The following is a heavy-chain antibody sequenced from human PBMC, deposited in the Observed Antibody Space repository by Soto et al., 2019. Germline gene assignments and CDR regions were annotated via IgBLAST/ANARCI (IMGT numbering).Heavy chain of an antibody. J-gene: IGHJ5*02. CDR1: GYTFTGYY. D-gene: IGHD3-22*01. Sequence: GASVKVSCKASGYTFTGYYVHWVREAPGQGLEWMGWINPETGGTNYAQKFQGRLTISADDSTSTAYMELTSLESDDTAVYYCARDRGFGYYYDSSGYGRWFDPWGQGTLVTVSS. CDR2: INPETGGT. V-gene: IGHV1-2*02. CDR3: ARDRGFGYYYDSSGYGRWFDP.